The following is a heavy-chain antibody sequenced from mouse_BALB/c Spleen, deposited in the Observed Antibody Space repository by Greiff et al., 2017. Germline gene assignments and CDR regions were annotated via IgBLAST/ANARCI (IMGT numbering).Heavy chain of an antibody. J-gene: IGHJ2*01. D-gene: IGHD2-3*01. Sequence: DVQLQESGPDLVKPSQSLSITCTVTGYSITSGYSWHWIRQFPGNKLEWMGYIHYSGSTNYNPSLKSRISITLDTSKNQFFLQLNSVTTEDTATYFCSSAGYYSYYFDYWGQGTTLTVSA. CDR2: IHYSGST. CDR3: SSAGYYSYYFDY. V-gene: IGHV3-1*02. CDR1: GYSITSGYS.